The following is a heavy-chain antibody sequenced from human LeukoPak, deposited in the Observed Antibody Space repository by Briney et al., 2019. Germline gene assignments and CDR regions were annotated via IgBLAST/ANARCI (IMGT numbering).Heavy chain of an antibody. V-gene: IGHV3-30*04. Sequence: GGSLRLSCAASGFTFSSYAMHWVRQAPGKGLEWVAVISYDGSNKYYADSVKGRFTISRDNAKNSLYLQMNSLRAEDTAVYYCGRVATIQNNWFDPWGQGTLVTVSS. CDR1: GFTFSSYA. CDR2: ISYDGSNK. D-gene: IGHD5-12*01. CDR3: GRVATIQNNWFDP. J-gene: IGHJ5*02.